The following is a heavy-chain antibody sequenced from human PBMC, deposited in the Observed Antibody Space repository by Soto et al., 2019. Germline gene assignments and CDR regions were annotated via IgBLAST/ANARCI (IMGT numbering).Heavy chain of an antibody. CDR1: GDSISTGDW. J-gene: IGHJ5*02. CDR3: ARLVQLLQGRWFDP. D-gene: IGHD2-15*01. CDR2: IYHSGST. Sequence: SETLSLTCAVSGDSISTGDWWILVRQPPGKGLEWIGEIYHSGSTNYNPSLKSRVTMSVDKSKNQFSLKLSSVTAADTAVYYCARLVQLLQGRWFDPWGQRTLVTVSS. V-gene: IGHV4-4*02.